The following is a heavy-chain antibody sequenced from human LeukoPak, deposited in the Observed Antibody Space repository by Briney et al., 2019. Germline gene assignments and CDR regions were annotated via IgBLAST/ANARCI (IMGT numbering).Heavy chain of an antibody. CDR2: IYYSEST. J-gene: IGHJ3*02. Sequence: PSETLSLTCTVSGGSISSYYWSWIRQPPGKGLEWIGYIYYSESTNYNPSLRSRVTISVDTSKNQFSLKLSSVTAADTAVYYCAREYSSSSGRRAFDIWGQGTMVTVSS. D-gene: IGHD6-6*01. CDR3: AREYSSSSGRRAFDI. V-gene: IGHV4-59*08. CDR1: GGSISSYY.